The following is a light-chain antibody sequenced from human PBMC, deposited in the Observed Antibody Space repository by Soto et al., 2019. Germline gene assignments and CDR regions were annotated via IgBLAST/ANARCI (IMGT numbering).Light chain of an antibody. CDR2: DAS. V-gene: IGKV3-15*01. Sequence: EIGMTQSPATLSVYQGGRATLSCRASQSISDTLAWYQQKPGQAPRLLIYDASSLESGVPSRFSGSGSGTEFTLTISSLQPDDFATYYCQQYNSYWTFGQGTKVDIK. CDR1: QSISDT. CDR3: QQYNSYWT. J-gene: IGKJ1*01.